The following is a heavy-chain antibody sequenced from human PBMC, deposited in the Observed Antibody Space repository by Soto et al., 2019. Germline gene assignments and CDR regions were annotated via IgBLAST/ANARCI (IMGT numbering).Heavy chain of an antibody. Sequence: TLSLTCTVSGGSISIGSYHWSWIGQHPGKGLEWIGNSYYSGSSYYNPSLKSRATIPIATSKDQFSLSLGSVTAADTAAYYCARVEGSSDDFRQDCWCRGTRVTVSS. CDR3: ARVEGSSDDFRQDC. J-gene: IGHJ4*02. D-gene: IGHD6-13*01. V-gene: IGHV4-31*03. CDR1: GGSISIGSYH. CDR2: SYYSGSS.